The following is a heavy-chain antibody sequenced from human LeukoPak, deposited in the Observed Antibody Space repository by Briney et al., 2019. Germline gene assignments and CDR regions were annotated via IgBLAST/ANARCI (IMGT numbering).Heavy chain of an antibody. CDR1: GFTFSNYA. CDR2: ISSSSSTI. CDR3: ARVYEGTDH. V-gene: IGHV3-48*04. D-gene: IGHD2/OR15-2a*01. J-gene: IGHJ4*02. Sequence: GGSLRLSCAASGFTFSNYAMTWVRQAPGKGLEWVSYISSSSSTIYYADSVKGRFTISRDNAKKSLYLQMDSLRAEDTAVFYCARVYEGTDHWGQGTLVTVSS.